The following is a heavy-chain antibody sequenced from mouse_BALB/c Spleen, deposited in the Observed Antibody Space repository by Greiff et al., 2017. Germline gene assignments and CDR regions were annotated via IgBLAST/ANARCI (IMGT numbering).Heavy chain of an antibody. CDR1: GFTFSSYA. Sequence: EVKLVESGGGLVKPGGSLKLSCAASGFTFSSYAMSWVRQTPEKRLEWVASISSGGSTYYPDSVKGRFTISRDNARNILYLQMSSLRSEDTAMYYCARGRYGRDFDVWGAGTTVTVSS. V-gene: IGHV5-6-5*01. CDR2: ISSGGST. D-gene: IGHD1-1*01. J-gene: IGHJ1*01. CDR3: ARGRYGRDFDV.